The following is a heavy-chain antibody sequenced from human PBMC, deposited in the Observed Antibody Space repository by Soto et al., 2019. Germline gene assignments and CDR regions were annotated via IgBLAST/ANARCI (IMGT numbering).Heavy chain of an antibody. Sequence: SETLSLTCTVSGGSISSSSYYWAWIRQPPGKGLEWIGSIYYSGSNYYNPSLKSRVTISVDTSKNKFSLKLSSVTAADTAVYYCARQGYYDSSGFFDYWGQGTLVTVSS. CDR2: IYYSGSN. CDR1: GGSISSSSYY. V-gene: IGHV4-39*01. CDR3: ARQGYYDSSGFFDY. D-gene: IGHD3-22*01. J-gene: IGHJ4*02.